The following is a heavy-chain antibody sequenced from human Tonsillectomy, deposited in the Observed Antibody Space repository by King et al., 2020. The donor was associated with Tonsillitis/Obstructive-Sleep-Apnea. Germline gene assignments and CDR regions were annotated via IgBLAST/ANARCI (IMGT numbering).Heavy chain of an antibody. CDR2: IDPSDSYT. Sequence: VQLVESGAEVKKPGESLRISCKGSGYSFASYWISGVRQMPGKGLEWMGRIDPSDSYTNYSPSFQGPVTISADKSISTAYLQLTSLKASDTAIYYCARHAYCSSGVCYNPLGAHHYCYMDVWGKGTTVTASS. D-gene: IGHD2-8*01. CDR1: GYSFASYW. V-gene: IGHV5-10-1*01. J-gene: IGHJ6*03. CDR3: ARHAYCSSGVCYNPLGAHHYCYMDV.